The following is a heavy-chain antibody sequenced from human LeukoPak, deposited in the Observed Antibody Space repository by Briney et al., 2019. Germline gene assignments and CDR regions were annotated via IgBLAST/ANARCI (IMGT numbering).Heavy chain of an antibody. V-gene: IGHV4-30-4*08. Sequence: SQTLSLTCTVSGGSISSGDYYWSWIRQPPGKGLEWIGYIYYSGSTYYNPSLKSRVTISVDTSKNQFSLELSSVTAADTAVYYCASIENCSSTSCYPTDAFDIWGQGTMVTASS. CDR2: IYYSGST. J-gene: IGHJ3*02. CDR3: ASIENCSSTSCYPTDAFDI. D-gene: IGHD2-2*01. CDR1: GGSISSGDYY.